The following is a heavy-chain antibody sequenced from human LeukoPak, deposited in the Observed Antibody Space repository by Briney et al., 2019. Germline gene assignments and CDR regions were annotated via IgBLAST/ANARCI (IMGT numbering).Heavy chain of an antibody. CDR1: GFTFDDYA. J-gene: IGHJ6*03. D-gene: IGHD4-17*01. CDR3: ARDARGDYHGWYYYMDV. V-gene: IGHV3-9*01. CDR2: ISWNSGSI. Sequence: GGSLRLSCAASGFTFDDYAMHWVRQAPGKGLEWVSGISWNSGSIGYADSVKGRFTISRDNAKNTLYLQMNSLRAEDTAVYYCARDARGDYHGWYYYMDVWGKGTTVTVSS.